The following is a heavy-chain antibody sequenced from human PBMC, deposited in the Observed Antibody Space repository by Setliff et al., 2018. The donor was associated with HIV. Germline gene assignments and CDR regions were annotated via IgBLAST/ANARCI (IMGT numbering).Heavy chain of an antibody. CDR2: INHSGST. D-gene: IGHD2-21*02. Sequence: SETLSLTCAVSGDSISSGGYHWSWIRQPPGKGLEWIGEINHSGSTNYNPSLKSRVTISVDTSKNQFSLKLSSVTAADTAVYYCARHDGTYCGGDCYLLGYFDLWGRGTLVTVSS. V-gene: IGHV4-39*01. J-gene: IGHJ2*01. CDR3: ARHDGTYCGGDCYLLGYFDL. CDR1: GDSISSGGYH.